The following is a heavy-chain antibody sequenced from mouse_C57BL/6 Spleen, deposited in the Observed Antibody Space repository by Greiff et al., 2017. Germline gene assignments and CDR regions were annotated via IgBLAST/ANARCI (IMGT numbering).Heavy chain of an antibody. CDR2: ILPGSGST. V-gene: IGHV1-9*01. J-gene: IGHJ2*01. Sequence: QVQLQQSGAELMKPGASVKLSCKATGYTFTGYWIEWVKQRPGHGLEWIGEILPGSGSTNYNEKFKGKATFTADTSSNTAYVQLSSLTTEDSAICCCARSTGSNLRGYWGQGTTLTVSS. CDR3: ARSTGSNLRGY. CDR1: GYTFTGYW. D-gene: IGHD1-1*01.